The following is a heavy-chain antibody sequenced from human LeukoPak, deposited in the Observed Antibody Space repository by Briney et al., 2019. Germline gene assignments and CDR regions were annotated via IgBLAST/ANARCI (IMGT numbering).Heavy chain of an antibody. CDR2: IIPIFGTA. V-gene: IGHV1-69*05. CDR1: GGTFSSFA. Sequence: SVKVSCNASGGTFSSFAISWVRQAPGQGLEWMGGIIPIFGTANYAQKFQGRVTITTDESTSTAYMELSSLRSEDTAVYYCARSVAAFYWYFDLWGRGTLVTVSS. J-gene: IGHJ2*01. D-gene: IGHD6-19*01. CDR3: ARSVAAFYWYFDL.